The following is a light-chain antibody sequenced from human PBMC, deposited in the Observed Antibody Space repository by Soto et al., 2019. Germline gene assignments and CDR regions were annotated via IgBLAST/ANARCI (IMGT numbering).Light chain of an antibody. J-gene: IGKJ1*01. V-gene: IGKV3-20*01. CDR3: QQYGRSPWT. CDR1: QTVGASY. Sequence: EIVLTQSPDTLSLPPGDRATVSCRASQTVGASYVAWYQHRPGQAPKFLMYGASTRATGIPDRFSGSGSGTEFTLTIDSLEPEDFGLYYCQQYGRSPWTFGQGTRVEI. CDR2: GAS.